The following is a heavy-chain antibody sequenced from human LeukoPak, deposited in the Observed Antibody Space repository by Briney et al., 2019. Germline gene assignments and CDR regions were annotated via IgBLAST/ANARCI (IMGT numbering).Heavy chain of an antibody. CDR2: IWYDGSIK. J-gene: IGHJ4*02. CDR1: GFTFTNYG. Sequence: PGRSLRLSCAASGFTFTNYGMHWVRQAPGKGLEWVAVIWYDGSIKYYADSVKGQFTISRDNAKNSLYLQMNSLRVEDTAVYYCANYYDSGPQGDYWGQGILVIVSS. D-gene: IGHD3-10*01. CDR3: ANYYDSGPQGDY. V-gene: IGHV3-33*03.